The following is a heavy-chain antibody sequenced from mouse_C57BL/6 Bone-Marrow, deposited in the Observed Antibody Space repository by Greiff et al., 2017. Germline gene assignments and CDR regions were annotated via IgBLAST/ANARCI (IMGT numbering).Heavy chain of an antibody. CDR2: IDPENGDT. CDR1: GFNIKDDY. V-gene: IGHV14-4*01. CDR3: TIITTVVRYYFDY. Sequence: VHVKQSGAELVRPGASVKLSCTASGFNIKDDYMHWVKQRPEQGLEWIGWIDPENGDTEYASKFQGKATITADTSSNTAYLQLSSLTSEDTAVYYCTIITTVVRYYFDYWGQGTTLTVSS. D-gene: IGHD1-1*01. J-gene: IGHJ2*01.